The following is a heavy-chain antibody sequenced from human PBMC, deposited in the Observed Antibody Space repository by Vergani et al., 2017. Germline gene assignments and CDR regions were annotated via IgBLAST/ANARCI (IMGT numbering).Heavy chain of an antibody. CDR1: GFTFSSYG. J-gene: IGHJ3*02. V-gene: IGHV3-30*03. CDR3: ASRSKQQLVPWADAFDI. Sequence: QVQLVESGGGVVQPGRSLRLSCAASGFTFSSYGMHWVRQAPGKGLEWVAVISYDGSNKYYADSVKGRFTISRDNSKNTLYLQMNSLRAEDTAVYYCASRSKQQLVPWADAFDIWGQGTMVTVSS. CDR2: ISYDGSNK. D-gene: IGHD6-13*01.